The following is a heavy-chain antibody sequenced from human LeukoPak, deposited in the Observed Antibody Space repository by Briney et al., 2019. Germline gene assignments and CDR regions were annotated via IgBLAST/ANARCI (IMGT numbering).Heavy chain of an antibody. J-gene: IGHJ4*02. CDR3: ARGQDSYSYGWYYFDY. D-gene: IGHD5-18*01. CDR1: GFTFSSYG. CDR2: IWYDGSNK. V-gene: IGHV3-33*01. Sequence: GGSLRLSCAASGFTFSSYGMHWVRQAPGKGLEWVAVIWYDGSNKYYADSAKGRFTISRDNSKNTLYLQMNSLRAEDTAVYYCARGQDSYSYGWYYFDYWGQGTLVTVSS.